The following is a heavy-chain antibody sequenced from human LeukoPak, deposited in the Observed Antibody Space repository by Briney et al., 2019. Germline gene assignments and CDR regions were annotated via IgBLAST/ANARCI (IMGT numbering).Heavy chain of an antibody. CDR2: IYHSGST. V-gene: IGHV4-38-2*02. J-gene: IGHJ2*01. CDR3: ARLPQIDYGDSWYFDL. Sequence: SETLSLTCTVSGYSISSGYYWGWIRQPPGKGLEWIGSIYHSGSTYYNPSLKSRVTISVDTSKNQFSLKLSSVTAADTAVYYCARLPQIDYGDSWYFDLWGRGTLVTVSS. D-gene: IGHD4-17*01. CDR1: GYSISSGYY.